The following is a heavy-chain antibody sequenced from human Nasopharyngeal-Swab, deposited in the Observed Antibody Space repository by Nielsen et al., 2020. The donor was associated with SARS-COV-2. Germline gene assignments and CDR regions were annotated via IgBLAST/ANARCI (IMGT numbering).Heavy chain of an antibody. J-gene: IGHJ6*03. CDR2: IYYSGST. CDR3: ARVRYGDSTGYYYYYMDA. Sequence: SETLSLTCTVSGGSVSSGSYYWSWIRQPPGKGLEWIGYIYYSGSTNYNPSLKSRVTISVDTSKNQFSLKLSSVTAADTAVYYCARVRYGDSTGYYYYYMDAWGKGTTVTVSS. D-gene: IGHD4-17*01. V-gene: IGHV4-61*01. CDR1: GGSVSSGSYY.